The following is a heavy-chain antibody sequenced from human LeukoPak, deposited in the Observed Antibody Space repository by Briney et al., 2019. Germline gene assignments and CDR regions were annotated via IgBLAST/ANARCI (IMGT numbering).Heavy chain of an antibody. Sequence: SETLSLTCTVSGGSISSYYWSWIRQPPGKGLEWVGYIYYSGSTNYNPSLKSRVTISVDTSKNQFSLKLSSVTAADTAVYYCARALNYYDSSGYYERYYYYGMDVWGQGTTVTVSS. J-gene: IGHJ6*02. CDR3: ARALNYYDSSGYYERYYYYGMDV. CDR1: GGSISSYY. D-gene: IGHD3-22*01. V-gene: IGHV4-59*01. CDR2: IYYSGST.